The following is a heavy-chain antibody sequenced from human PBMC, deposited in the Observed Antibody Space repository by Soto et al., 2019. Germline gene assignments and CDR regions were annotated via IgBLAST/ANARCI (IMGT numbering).Heavy chain of an antibody. D-gene: IGHD6-13*01. CDR3: ARGFSSYSDH. CDR2: MNPNTGNT. Sequence: QVLLVQSGAEVKKPGASVKVSCEASGYTFVDYDINWVRQAAGQGLEWMGWMNPNTGNTAYAQKFQGRLTLTRDTSINTAYVELKGLTADDTATYYCARGFSSYSDHWAQGTHVTVSS. CDR1: GYTFVDYD. J-gene: IGHJ4*02. V-gene: IGHV1-8*01.